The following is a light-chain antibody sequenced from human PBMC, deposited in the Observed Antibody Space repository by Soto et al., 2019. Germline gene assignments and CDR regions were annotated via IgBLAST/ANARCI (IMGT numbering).Light chain of an antibody. V-gene: IGKV3-20*01. CDR3: QQYGSSLT. J-gene: IGKJ4*01. CDR2: GAS. Sequence: EVLGARSPASLAVSAGGKATHSCRARQSVSNNLAWYQQRPGQAPRLLIYGASSRPTGIPDRFRRSGSGTDFTRTISRLEPEDFAVYYCQQYGSSLTFGGGTKVDI. CDR1: QSVSNN.